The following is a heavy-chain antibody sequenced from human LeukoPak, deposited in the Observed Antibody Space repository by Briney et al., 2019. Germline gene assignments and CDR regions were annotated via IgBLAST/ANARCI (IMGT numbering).Heavy chain of an antibody. CDR2: ISYDAFND. D-gene: IGHD1-26*01. CDR3: VKGKWEDNHYYYGLDV. J-gene: IGHJ6*02. CDR1: GFTFNKYG. Sequence: PGGSLRLSCLASGFTFNKYGMHWVRQTPGKGLEWLAAISYDAFNDDYRDSVKGRLTISRDNSKNTVDLQMDSLRPEDTAVYFCVKGKWEDNHYYYGLDVWGQGTTVSVAS. V-gene: IGHV3-30*18.